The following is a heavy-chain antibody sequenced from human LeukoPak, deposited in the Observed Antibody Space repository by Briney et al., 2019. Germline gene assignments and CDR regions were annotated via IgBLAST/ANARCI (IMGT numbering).Heavy chain of an antibody. J-gene: IGHJ4*02. V-gene: IGHV3-21*01. D-gene: IGHD3-9*01. Sequence: GGSLRLSCAASGFTFSTYVMNWVRQAPGKGLEWVSSISSSSSYIYYADSVKGRFTISRDNAKNSLYLQMNSLRAEDTAVYYCASHDILTGYSSLDYWGQGTLVTVSS. CDR2: ISSSSSYI. CDR3: ASHDILTGYSSLDY. CDR1: GFTFSTYV.